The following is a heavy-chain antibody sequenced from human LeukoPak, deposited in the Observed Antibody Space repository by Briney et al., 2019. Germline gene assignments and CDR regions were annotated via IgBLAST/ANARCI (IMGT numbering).Heavy chain of an antibody. D-gene: IGHD4-17*01. J-gene: IGHJ4*02. CDR2: IYTSGST. CDR3: AREDYGDYGAFDY. Sequence: SETLSLTCTVSGGSISSTSHYWGWIRQPPGKGLEWIGRIYTSGSTNYNPSLKSRVTMSVDTSKNQFSLKLSSVTAADTAVYYCAREDYGDYGAFDYWGQGTLVTVSS. CDR1: GGSISSTSHY. V-gene: IGHV4-39*07.